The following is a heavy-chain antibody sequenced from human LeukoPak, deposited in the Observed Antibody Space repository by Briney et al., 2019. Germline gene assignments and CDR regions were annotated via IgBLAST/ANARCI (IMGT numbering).Heavy chain of an antibody. CDR1: GDSVSSNSAA. Sequence: SQTLSLTCAISGDSVSSNSAAWNWIRQSPSRGLEWLGRTYYRSKWYNDYAGSVKSRITINPDTSKNQFSLQLNSVTPEDTAVYYCARVGHARYCSSTSCFRHFDYWGQGTLVTVSS. CDR3: ARVGHARYCSSTSCFRHFDY. J-gene: IGHJ4*02. CDR2: TYYRSKWYN. D-gene: IGHD2-2*01. V-gene: IGHV6-1*01.